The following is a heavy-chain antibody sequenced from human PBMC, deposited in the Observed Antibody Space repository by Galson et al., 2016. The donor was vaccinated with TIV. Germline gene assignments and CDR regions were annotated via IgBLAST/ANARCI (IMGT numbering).Heavy chain of an antibody. CDR3: ARDREVNSGFDPAY. D-gene: IGHD5-12*01. CDR2: ISAYNGDT. CDR1: GYTFNTHG. V-gene: IGHV1-18*01. J-gene: IGHJ4*02. Sequence: SVKVSCKASGYTFNTHGLSWVRQAPGQGLEWMGWISAYNGDTFYAQRLQGRLTMTTDTSTNTAYMELNSLIFDDTAIYYCARDREVNSGFDPAYWGQGTLVTVSS.